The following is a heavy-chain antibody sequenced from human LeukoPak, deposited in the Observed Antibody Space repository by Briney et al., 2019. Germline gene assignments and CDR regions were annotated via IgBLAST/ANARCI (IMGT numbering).Heavy chain of an antibody. Sequence: SETLSLTCSVSGGSISSYYWNWLRQSPGKGLVWIGYISYSGSTNYNPSLKSRVTISVDTSKNQYSLKMNSVTAADTAVQYCARAQSNMYGDYGRLFDYWGQGTLVTVSS. J-gene: IGHJ4*02. CDR3: ARAQSNMYGDYGRLFDY. V-gene: IGHV4-59*01. CDR1: GGSISSYY. D-gene: IGHD4-17*01. CDR2: ISYSGST.